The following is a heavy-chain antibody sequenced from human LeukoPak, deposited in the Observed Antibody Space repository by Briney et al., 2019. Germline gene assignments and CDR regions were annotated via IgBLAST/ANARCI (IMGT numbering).Heavy chain of an antibody. CDR3: ARRERGPYXTYYFDY. J-gene: IGHJ4*02. CDR2: IIPIFGTA. Sequence: SVKVSCKASGGTFSSYAISWVRQAPGQGLEWMGGIIPIFGTANYAQKFQGRVTITADESTSTAYMELSSLRSEDTAVYYCARRERGPYXTYYFDYWGQGTLVTVSS. CDR1: GGTFSSYA. D-gene: IGHD1-26*01. V-gene: IGHV1-69*13.